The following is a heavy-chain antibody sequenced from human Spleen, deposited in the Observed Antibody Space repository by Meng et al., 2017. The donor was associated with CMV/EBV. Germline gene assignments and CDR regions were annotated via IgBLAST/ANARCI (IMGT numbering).Heavy chain of an antibody. CDR3: ARQGPYSSPSDWYFDL. J-gene: IGHJ2*01. CDR1: FPFSGST. Sequence: FPFSGSTMHGVRQASGKGLEWLGRIRSKAYNYAAAYVPSVKGRLTISRDDSKNTAYLQMNSLKTEDTAIYYCARQGPYSSPSDWYFDLWGRGTLVTVSS. D-gene: IGHD6-6*01. CDR2: IRSKAYNYAA. V-gene: IGHV3-73*01.